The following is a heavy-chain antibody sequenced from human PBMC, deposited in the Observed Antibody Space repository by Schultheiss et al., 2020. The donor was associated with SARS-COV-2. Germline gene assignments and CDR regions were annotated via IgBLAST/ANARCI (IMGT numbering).Heavy chain of an antibody. CDR1: GFTFRSYG. CDR2: ISYDGSKK. Sequence: GGSLRLSCAASGFTFRSYGMHWVRQAPGKGLEWVTLISYDGSKKYYVDSVKGRFTISRDNSKNTVYLQMNRLRADDTAVYYCARDVLGYSSTCGWFDPWGQGSLVTVSS. J-gene: IGHJ5*02. D-gene: IGHD6-13*01. CDR3: ARDVLGYSSTCGWFDP. V-gene: IGHV3-30*03.